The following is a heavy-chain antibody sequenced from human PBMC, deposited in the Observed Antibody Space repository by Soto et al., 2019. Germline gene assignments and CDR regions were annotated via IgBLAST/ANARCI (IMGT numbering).Heavy chain of an antibody. J-gene: IGHJ5*02. D-gene: IGHD6-19*01. CDR3: ARRHLAVAVSPWFDP. V-gene: IGHV2-26*01. Sequence: QVTLKESGPVLVNPTETLTLRCTVSGLSITDSEMGVSWIRQPPGQPLGWLAHIDSSGEKSYRTFLKSRLAISKDTAKSQIVRTMTNMDPADTATYYCARRHLAVAVSPWFDPWGQGIPVTVSS. CDR2: IDSSGEK. CDR1: GLSITDSEMG.